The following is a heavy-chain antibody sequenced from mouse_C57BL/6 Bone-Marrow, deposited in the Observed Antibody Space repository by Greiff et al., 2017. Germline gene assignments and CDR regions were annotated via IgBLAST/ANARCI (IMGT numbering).Heavy chain of an antibody. CDR3: ARDPSNWDEGDY. J-gene: IGHJ4*01. V-gene: IGHV5-4*01. Sequence: EVMLVESGGGLVKPGGSLKLSCAASGFTFSSYAMSWVRQTPEKRLEWVATISDGGSYTYYPDNVKGRFTISRDNAKNNLYLQMSHLKSEDTAMYYCARDPSNWDEGDYWGQGTSVTVSS. CDR1: GFTFSSYA. D-gene: IGHD4-1*01. CDR2: ISDGGSYT.